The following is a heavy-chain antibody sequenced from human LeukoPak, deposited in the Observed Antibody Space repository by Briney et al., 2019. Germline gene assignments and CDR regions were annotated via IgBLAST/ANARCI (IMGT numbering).Heavy chain of an antibody. CDR2: IYYSGSS. D-gene: IGHD2-15*01. Sequence: SETLSLTCTVSGGSISSSGYYWGWVRQPPGKELEWIGSIYYSGSSHYNPSLKSRVSMSRDTAKNQFSLNLSSVTAADTAVYYCARDFGYCSGGSCYSFGYMDVWGKGTTVTISS. V-gene: IGHV4-39*07. CDR1: GGSISSSGYY. J-gene: IGHJ6*03. CDR3: ARDFGYCSGGSCYSFGYMDV.